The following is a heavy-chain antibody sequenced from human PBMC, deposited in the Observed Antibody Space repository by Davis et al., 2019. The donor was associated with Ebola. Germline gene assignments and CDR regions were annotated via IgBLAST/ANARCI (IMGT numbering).Heavy chain of an antibody. CDR2: IYYSGST. D-gene: IGHD4-17*01. CDR1: GGSLSGHY. CDR3: ARAAYGDSPFDY. V-gene: IGHV4-34*01. Sequence: SETLSLTCGVYGGSLSGHYWSWIRQPPGKGLEWIGYIYYSGSTYYNPSLKSRVTISVDTSKNQFSLKLSSVTAADTAVYYCARAAYGDSPFDYWGQGTLVTVSS. J-gene: IGHJ4*02.